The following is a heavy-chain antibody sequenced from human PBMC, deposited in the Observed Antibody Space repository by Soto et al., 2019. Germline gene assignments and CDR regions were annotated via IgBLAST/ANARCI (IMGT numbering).Heavy chain of an antibody. CDR1: GGSISTTGYY. CDR2: IYYSGTT. V-gene: IGHV4-31*03. J-gene: IGHJ4*02. CDR3: ARNAYSNSPAYYFDF. Sequence: QVQLQESGPRLVKPSQTLSLTCTVSGGSISTTGYYWSWIRQRPDRVLEWIGYIYYSGTTYYNPSPQSRVSLSVDTSNNQCSLNLRSVTAADTAVYYCARNAYSNSPAYYFDFWGQGTLVTVSS. D-gene: IGHD6-6*01.